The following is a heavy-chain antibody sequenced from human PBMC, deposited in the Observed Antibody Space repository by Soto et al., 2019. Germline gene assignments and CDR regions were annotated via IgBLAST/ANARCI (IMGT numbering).Heavy chain of an antibody. Sequence: ASVKVSCKASGYTFTSYGISWVRQAPGQGLEWMGWISAYNGNTNYAQKLQGRVTMTTDTSTSTAYMELRSLRSDDTAVYYCARGVGDYYGSGSYYNIQNYYYYMGVWGKGTTVTVSS. D-gene: IGHD3-10*01. V-gene: IGHV1-18*01. CDR1: GYTFTSYG. J-gene: IGHJ6*03. CDR2: ISAYNGNT. CDR3: ARGVGDYYGSGSYYNIQNYYYYMGV.